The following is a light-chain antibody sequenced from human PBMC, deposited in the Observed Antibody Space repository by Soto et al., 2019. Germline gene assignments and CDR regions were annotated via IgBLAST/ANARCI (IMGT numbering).Light chain of an antibody. CDR2: GNS. V-gene: IGLV1-40*01. CDR1: SSNIGAGYD. Sequence: QSVLTQPPSVSGAPGQRVTISCTGNSSNIGAGYDVHWYQQLPGTAPKLLIYGNSNRPSGVPDRFSDSKSGTSASLVITGLQAEDEADYYCQSYDSSLSGAWVFGGGTKLTVL. CDR3: QSYDSSLSGAWV. J-gene: IGLJ3*02.